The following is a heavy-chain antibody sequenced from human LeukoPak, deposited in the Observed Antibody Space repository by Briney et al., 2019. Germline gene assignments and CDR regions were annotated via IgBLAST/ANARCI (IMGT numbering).Heavy chain of an antibody. V-gene: IGHV3-73*01. CDR1: GLSFSGSA. D-gene: IGHD2-15*01. CDR3: TRHTDKYCSAAGRYVDNFYGLDV. Sequence: GGSLRLSCAASGLSFSGSAIHWVRQASGRGLEWLGRIRSKANSYVTVYAASVNGRFIISRDDSGNTAYLQMNSLQTEDTAVYYCTRHTDKYCSAAGRYVDNFYGLDVWGQGTTVTVSS. CDR2: IRSKANSYVT. J-gene: IGHJ6*02.